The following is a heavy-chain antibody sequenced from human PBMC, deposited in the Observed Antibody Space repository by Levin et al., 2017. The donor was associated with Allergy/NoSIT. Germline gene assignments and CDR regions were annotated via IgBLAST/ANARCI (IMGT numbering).Heavy chain of an antibody. CDR1: GYTFTSYD. Sequence: ASVKVSCKASGYTFTSYDINWVRQATGQGLEWMGWMNPNSGNTGYAQKFQGRVTMTRDTSMTTAYMELSSLRSEDTAVYYCAREHGRGGSCSNGVCYSPHNWFDPWGQGTLVTVSS. CDR2: MNPNSGNT. J-gene: IGHJ5*02. V-gene: IGHV1-8*01. D-gene: IGHD2-8*01. CDR3: AREHGRGGSCSNGVCYSPHNWFDP.